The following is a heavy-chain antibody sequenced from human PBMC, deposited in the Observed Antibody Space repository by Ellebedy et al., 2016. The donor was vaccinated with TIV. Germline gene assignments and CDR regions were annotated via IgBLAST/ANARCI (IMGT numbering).Heavy chain of an antibody. CDR1: GFALVDN. D-gene: IGHD1/OR15-1a*01. V-gene: IGHV3-11*01. Sequence: GESLKISCTGSGFALVDNMSWCRQAPGKGLEGIAYISGSGTSTHYTNSVKGRFTVSRDNAKNALSLQMNSLRDDDTAVYYCERDYRNKGFDVWGQGKMVTVSS. J-gene: IGHJ3*01. CDR3: ERDYRNKGFDV. CDR2: ISGSGTST.